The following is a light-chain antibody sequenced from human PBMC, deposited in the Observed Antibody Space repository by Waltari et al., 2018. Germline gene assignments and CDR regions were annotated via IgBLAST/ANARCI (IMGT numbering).Light chain of an antibody. J-gene: IGKJ3*01. V-gene: IGKV1-9*01. CDR2: AAS. CDR1: QGISSS. Sequence: DIQLTQSPSFLSASVGDRVTITCRASQGISSSLAWYQQKPGKAPELLIYAASTLQSGVPSRFSDSGSGTEFTLTISSLQPEDFATYYCQQLNSYPLTFGPGTKVDVK. CDR3: QQLNSYPLT.